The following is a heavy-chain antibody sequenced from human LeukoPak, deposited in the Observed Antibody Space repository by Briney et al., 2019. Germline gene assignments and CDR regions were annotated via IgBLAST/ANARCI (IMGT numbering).Heavy chain of an antibody. CDR1: GFTFSSYG. Sequence: GGSLRLSCAASGFTFSSYGMHWVRQAPGKGLEWVAVIWYDGSNKYYADSVKGRFTISRDNSKNTQYLQMNSLRAEDTAVYYCARDPPDSSGYLTGFDYWGQGTLVTVSS. V-gene: IGHV3-33*01. CDR3: ARDPPDSSGYLTGFDY. D-gene: IGHD3-22*01. J-gene: IGHJ4*02. CDR2: IWYDGSNK.